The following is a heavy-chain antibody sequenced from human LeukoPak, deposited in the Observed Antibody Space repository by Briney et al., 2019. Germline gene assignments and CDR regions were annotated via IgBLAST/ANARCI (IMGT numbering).Heavy chain of an antibody. CDR1: GFTVGSNY. Sequence: PGGSLRLSCAASGFTVGSNYMSWVRQAPGRGLEWVSVMYSGGSTYYADSVKGRFTISRDNSKNTLYLQMNSLRAEDTAVYYCAKDGIAAAATPTTFDYWGQGTLVTVSS. CDR3: AKDGIAAAATPTTFDY. J-gene: IGHJ4*02. CDR2: MYSGGST. D-gene: IGHD6-13*01. V-gene: IGHV3-66*01.